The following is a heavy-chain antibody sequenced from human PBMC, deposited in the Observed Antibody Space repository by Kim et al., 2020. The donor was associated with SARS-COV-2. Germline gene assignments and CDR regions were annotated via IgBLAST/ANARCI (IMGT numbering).Heavy chain of an antibody. J-gene: IGHJ5*01. D-gene: IGHD3-22*01. CDR2: IYYGGST. CDR3: ARGSGYPPFFDF. CDR1: GGAISSYY. V-gene: IGHV4-59*01. Sequence: SETLSLTCTVSGGAISSYYWTWMRQPPGKGLEWIGYIYYGGSTDYNPSLRSRVTISIDTSKFQFSLKVNSVTAADTAVYYCARGSGYPPFFDFWGQGTLVTPSS.